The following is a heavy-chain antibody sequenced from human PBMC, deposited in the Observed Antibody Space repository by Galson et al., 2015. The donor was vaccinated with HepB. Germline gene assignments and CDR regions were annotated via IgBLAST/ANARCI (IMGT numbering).Heavy chain of an antibody. CDR2: ISSSGYTV. D-gene: IGHD1-26*01. V-gene: IGHV3-11*01. Sequence: SLRLSCAASGFTFSDYYMSWIRQAPGKGLEWISYISSSGYTVYSADSLKGRLTVSRDNSKNSLYLQMSSLRAEDTAVYYCARDAPGRVGGTASDYWGQGTLVTVSS. CDR3: ARDAPGRVGGTASDY. J-gene: IGHJ4*02. CDR1: GFTFSDYY.